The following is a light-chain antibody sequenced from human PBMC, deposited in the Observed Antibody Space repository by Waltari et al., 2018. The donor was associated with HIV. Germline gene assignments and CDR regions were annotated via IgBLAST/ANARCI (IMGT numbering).Light chain of an antibody. CDR3: CSYAGSSTLV. Sequence: QSALTQPASVSGSPGQSITISCTGTSSDVGSYNLVSWYQQHPGKAPKLMIYEVTKRPSGGSNRFSGAKSCNKASLTSSGLQAEDEADYFCCSYAGSSTLVFGGGTKLTVL. CDR1: SSDVGSYNL. J-gene: IGLJ2*01. V-gene: IGLV2-23*02. CDR2: EVT.